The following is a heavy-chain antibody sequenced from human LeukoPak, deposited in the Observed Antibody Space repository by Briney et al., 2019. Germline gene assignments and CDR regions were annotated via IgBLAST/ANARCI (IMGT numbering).Heavy chain of an antibody. J-gene: IGHJ4*02. V-gene: IGHV4-39*01. CDR1: GGSISSSSYY. Sequence: TPSETLSLTCTVSGGSISSSSYYWGWIRQPPGKGLEWIGSIHYSGSTYYNPSLKSRVTISVDTSKNQFSLKLSSVTAADTAVYYCARRSHYYDSSGYSDYWGQGTLVTVSS. CDR2: IHYSGST. CDR3: ARRSHYYDSSGYSDY. D-gene: IGHD3-22*01.